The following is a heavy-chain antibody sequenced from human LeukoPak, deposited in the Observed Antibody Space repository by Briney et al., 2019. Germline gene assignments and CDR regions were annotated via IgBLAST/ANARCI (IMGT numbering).Heavy chain of an antibody. D-gene: IGHD2-2*01. CDR3: AREERKLLSGSYYYYYMDV. V-gene: IGHV1-8*01. J-gene: IGHJ6*03. Sequence: ASVKVSCKASGYTFTSYDINWVRQATGQGLEWMGWMNPNSGNTGYAQKFQGRVTMTRNTSISTAYMELSSLRSEDTAVYYCAREERKLLSGSYYYYYMDVWGKGTTVTISS. CDR2: MNPNSGNT. CDR1: GYTFTSYD.